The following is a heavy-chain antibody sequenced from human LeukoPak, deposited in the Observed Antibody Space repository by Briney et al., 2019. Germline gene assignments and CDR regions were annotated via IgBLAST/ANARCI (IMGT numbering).Heavy chain of an antibody. V-gene: IGHV3-23*01. CDR2: VPGKYGST. D-gene: IGHD1-26*01. CDR1: GFTFDNYA. J-gene: IGHJ4*02. CDR3: AKTQREGLDY. Sequence: PGGSLRLSCAASGFTFDNYAMSWVRQAPGKGLEWVSVVPGKYGSTFYADSVKGRFTISRDSSKNMVYLQLSRLRVEDTAVYYCAKTQREGLDYWGQGALVTVSS.